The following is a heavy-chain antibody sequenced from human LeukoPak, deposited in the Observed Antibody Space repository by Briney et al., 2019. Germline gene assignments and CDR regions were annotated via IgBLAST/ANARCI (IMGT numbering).Heavy chain of an antibody. CDR3: ARDRSVVVVAAFDY. CDR1: GFTFSSYA. Sequence: GGSLRLSCAASGFTFSSYAMHWVRQAPGKGLEWVAVISYDGSNKYYADSVKGRFTISRDNSKNTLYLQMNSLRAEDTAVYYCARDRSVVVVAAFDYWGQGTLVTVSS. CDR2: ISYDGSNK. V-gene: IGHV3-30-3*01. D-gene: IGHD2-15*01. J-gene: IGHJ4*02.